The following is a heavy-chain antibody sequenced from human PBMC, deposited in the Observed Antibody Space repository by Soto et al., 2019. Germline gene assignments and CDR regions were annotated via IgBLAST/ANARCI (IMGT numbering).Heavy chain of an antibody. V-gene: IGHV1-2*04. CDR2: INPNSGGT. J-gene: IGHJ3*02. CDR1: GYTFTGYY. CDR3: ASSGPSYYGSGSDAFDI. Sequence: ASVKVSCKASGYTFTGYYMHWVRQAPGQGLEWMGWINPNSGGTNYAQKFQGWVTMTRDTSISTAYMELSRLRSDDTAVYYCASSGPSYYGSGSDAFDIWGQGTMVTVSS. D-gene: IGHD3-10*01.